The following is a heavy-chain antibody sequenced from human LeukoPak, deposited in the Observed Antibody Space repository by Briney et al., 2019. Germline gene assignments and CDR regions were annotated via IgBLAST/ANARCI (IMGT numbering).Heavy chain of an antibody. D-gene: IGHD3-16*02. J-gene: IGHJ4*02. Sequence: PSETLSLTCTVSGGSISSSSYYWGWIRQPPGKGLEWIVSIYYSGSTYYNPSLKSRVTISVDTSKNQFSLKLSSVTAADTAVYYCARDGLLRLGELSLYLMGLFDYWGQGTLVTVSS. V-gene: IGHV4-39*07. CDR2: IYYSGST. CDR1: GGSISSSSYY. CDR3: ARDGLLRLGELSLYLMGLFDY.